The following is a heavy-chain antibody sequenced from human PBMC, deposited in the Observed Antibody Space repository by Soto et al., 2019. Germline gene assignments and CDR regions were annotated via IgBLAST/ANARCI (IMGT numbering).Heavy chain of an antibody. V-gene: IGHV1-18*01. CDR2: ISGYNGNT. CDR1: GYTFRSYG. D-gene: IGHD4-4*01. Sequence: QVQLVQSGTEVKKPGASVKVSCKASGYTFRSYGISWVRQAPGQGLEWMGWISGYNGNTHYSQKFKGKVTMTTDTSTSTAYMELRNLRSDDTAVYYCAKADSNYARRFSYYYMDVWGTGTMVTVSS. J-gene: IGHJ6*03. CDR3: AKADSNYARRFSYYYMDV.